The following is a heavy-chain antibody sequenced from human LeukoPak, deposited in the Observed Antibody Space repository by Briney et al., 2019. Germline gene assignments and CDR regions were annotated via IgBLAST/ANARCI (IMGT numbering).Heavy chain of an antibody. V-gene: IGHV3-74*01. J-gene: IGHJ4*02. CDR2: IKSDGSST. CDR1: GFTFSSYW. D-gene: IGHD3-22*01. Sequence: GGSLRLSCAASGFTFSSYWMHWVRQAPGKGLVWVSQIKSDGSSTTYADSVKGRFTISRDDAKSTLYLQMNGLRAQDTAVYYCARDRGYTFDYWGQGTLVTVSS. CDR3: ARDRGYTFDY.